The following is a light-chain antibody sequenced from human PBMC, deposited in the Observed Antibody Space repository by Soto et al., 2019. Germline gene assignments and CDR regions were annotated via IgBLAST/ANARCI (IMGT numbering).Light chain of an antibody. Sequence: DIQMTQSPSSLSASVGDRVTITCRSSQDISDYLTWYHQRPGNAPKVLVYGASSLQSGVPSRFSGSGVGTDFTLTITDLHPEDFGTYFCQQSYSNVITFGQGTRLEI. J-gene: IGKJ5*01. V-gene: IGKV1-39*01. CDR1: QDISDY. CDR3: QQSYSNVIT. CDR2: GAS.